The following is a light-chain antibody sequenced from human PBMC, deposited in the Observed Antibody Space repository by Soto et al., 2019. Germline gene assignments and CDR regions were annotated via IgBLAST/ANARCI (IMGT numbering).Light chain of an antibody. Sequence: EVVLTQSPATLSVSPGEGVTLSCRASQGIGDTLAWYQHKPGQTPRLLIYGASSRATGIPDRFSGSGSGTDFTLTISRLEPEDFAVYYCQQYGSSPWTFGQGTKVDIK. J-gene: IGKJ1*01. CDR1: QGIGDT. CDR2: GAS. V-gene: IGKV3-20*01. CDR3: QQYGSSPWT.